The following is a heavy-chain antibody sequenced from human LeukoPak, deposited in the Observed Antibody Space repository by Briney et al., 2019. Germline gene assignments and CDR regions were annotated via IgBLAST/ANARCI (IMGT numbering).Heavy chain of an antibody. Sequence: ASVKVSCKASGYTFTRYYIHWVRQAPGQGLEWMGIINPSGGGTTYAQKFQGRFTMTIGTSTSTVYMVLSSLRSADTALYYCARETDIAVAANYFDYWGQGTLVTVSS. CDR3: ARETDIAVAANYFDY. CDR2: INPSGGGT. J-gene: IGHJ4*02. V-gene: IGHV1-46*01. D-gene: IGHD6-19*01. CDR1: GYTFTRYY.